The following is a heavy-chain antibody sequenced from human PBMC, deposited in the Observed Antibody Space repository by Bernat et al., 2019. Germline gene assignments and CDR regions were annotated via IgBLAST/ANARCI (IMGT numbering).Heavy chain of an antibody. CDR1: GGSISSSSYY. J-gene: IGHJ5*02. V-gene: IGHV4-39*01. CDR2: IYYSGST. CDR3: ASHRGIAAAGPPPWFDP. D-gene: IGHD6-13*01. Sequence: QLQLQESGPGLVKPSETLSLTCTVSGGSISSSSYYWGWIRQPPGKGLEWIGSIYYSGSTYYNPSLKSRVTISVDTAKNQFSRKLSSVTGADTAVYYCASHRGIAAAGPPPWFDPWGQGTLVTVSS.